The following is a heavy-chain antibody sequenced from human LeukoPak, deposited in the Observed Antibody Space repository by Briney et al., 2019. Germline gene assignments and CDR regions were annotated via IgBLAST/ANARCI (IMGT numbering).Heavy chain of an antibody. CDR2: IYDSGST. V-gene: IGHV4-59*12. J-gene: IGHJ6*02. CDR1: GGSFSSYY. D-gene: IGHD5-18*01. CDR3: ARVKGYSYGYYYYGMDV. Sequence: SETLSLTCTVSGGSFSSYYWSWIRQPPGKGLEWIGYIYDSGSTNYNPSLKSRVTISVDTSKNQFSLKLSSVTAADTAVYYCARVKGYSYGYYYYGMDVWGQGTTVTVSS.